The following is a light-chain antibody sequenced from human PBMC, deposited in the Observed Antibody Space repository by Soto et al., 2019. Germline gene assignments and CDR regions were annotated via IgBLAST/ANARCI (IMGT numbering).Light chain of an antibody. CDR2: GAS. Sequence: EIVMTQSPGPLPVSPGDGATLSCRASESVNRFLAWYQHKPGQAPRLLIYGASTRAAGVPVRFSGSGSGTEFTLTISSLQSEDLAVYYCQQYNSWPRTFGQGTKVEIK. CDR1: ESVNRF. V-gene: IGKV3-15*01. J-gene: IGKJ1*01. CDR3: QQYNSWPRT.